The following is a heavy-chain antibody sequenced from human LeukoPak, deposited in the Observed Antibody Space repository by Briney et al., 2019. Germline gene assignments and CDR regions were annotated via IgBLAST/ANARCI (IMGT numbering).Heavy chain of an antibody. CDR1: GFTFDDYG. D-gene: IGHD2-21*01. V-gene: IGHV3-20*04. Sequence: GGSLRLSCAASGFTFDDYGLSWVRQAPGKGLEWVSTINWNGGSTGYADSVKGRFTISRDNAKDSLYLQMNSLTAEDTAMHYCVRAYHPGGWFDPWGQGTLVTVSS. CDR2: INWNGGST. CDR3: VRAYHPGGWFDP. J-gene: IGHJ5*02.